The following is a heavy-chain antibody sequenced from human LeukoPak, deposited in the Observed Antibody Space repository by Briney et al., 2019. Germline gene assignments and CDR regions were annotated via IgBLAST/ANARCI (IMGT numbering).Heavy chain of an antibody. CDR1: GYTFTSYG. J-gene: IGHJ6*02. CDR3: AREVVVVAASRMDV. CDR2: ISAYNGNT. D-gene: IGHD2-15*01. V-gene: IGHV1-18*01. Sequence: ASVKVSCKASGYTFTSYGISWVRPAPGQGLEWMGWISAYNGNTNYAQKLQGRVTMTTDTSTSTAYMELRSLRSDDTAVYYCAREVVVVAASRMDVWGQGTTVTISS.